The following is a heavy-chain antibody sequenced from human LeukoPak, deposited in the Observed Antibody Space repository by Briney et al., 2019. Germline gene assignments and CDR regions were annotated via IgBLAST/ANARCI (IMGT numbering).Heavy chain of an antibody. D-gene: IGHD3-9*01. CDR3: ARPSVFLFYYDILTGPTGGAFDI. J-gene: IGHJ3*02. Sequence: SETLSLTCTVSGGSISSSSYYWGWIRQPPGKGLEWIGSIYYSGSTYYNPSLKSRVTISVDTSKNQFSLKLSSVTAADTAVYYCARPSVFLFYYDILTGPTGGAFDIWGQGTMVTVSS. V-gene: IGHV4-39*07. CDR2: IYYSGST. CDR1: GGSISSSSYY.